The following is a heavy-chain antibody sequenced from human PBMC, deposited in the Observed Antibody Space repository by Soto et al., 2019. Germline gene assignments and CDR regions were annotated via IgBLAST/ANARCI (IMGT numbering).Heavy chain of an antibody. CDR1: GFTFSSYG. CDR3: ARDLKGYYGSGGGMDV. D-gene: IGHD3-10*01. J-gene: IGHJ6*02. Sequence: QVQLVESGGGVVQPGRSLRLSCAASGFTFSSYGMHWVRQAPGKGLEWVAVIWYDGSNKYYADSVKGRFTISRDNSKNTLYLQMNSRRAEDTAVYYCARDLKGYYGSGGGMDVWGQGTTVTVSS. V-gene: IGHV3-33*01. CDR2: IWYDGSNK.